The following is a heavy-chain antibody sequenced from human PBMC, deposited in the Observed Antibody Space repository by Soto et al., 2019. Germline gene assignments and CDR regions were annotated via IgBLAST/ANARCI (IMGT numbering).Heavy chain of an antibody. V-gene: IGHV3-13*01. CDR3: ARAGNILTGYSNAFDI. Sequence: GGSLRLSCAASGFTVSSYDMHWVRQATGKGLEWVSAIGTAGDTYYPGSVKGRFTISRENAKNSLYLQMNSLRAGDTAVYYCARAGNILTGYSNAFDIWGQGTMVTVSS. CDR2: IGTAGDT. J-gene: IGHJ3*02. CDR1: GFTVSSYD. D-gene: IGHD3-9*01.